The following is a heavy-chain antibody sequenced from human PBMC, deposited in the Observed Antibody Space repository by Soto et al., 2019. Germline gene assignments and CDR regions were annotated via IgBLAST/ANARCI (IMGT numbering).Heavy chain of an antibody. V-gene: IGHV3-23*01. J-gene: IGHJ6*02. CDR2: ISGSGGST. D-gene: IGHD6-13*01. CDR3: AKDGWRAAAGIGQYYYYGMDV. Sequence: GGSLRLSCAASGFTFSSYAMSWVRQAPGKGLEWVSAISGSGGSTYYADSVKGRFTISRDNSKNTLYLQMNSLRAEDTAVYYCAKDGWRAAAGIGQYYYYGMDVWGQGTTVTVSS. CDR1: GFTFSSYA.